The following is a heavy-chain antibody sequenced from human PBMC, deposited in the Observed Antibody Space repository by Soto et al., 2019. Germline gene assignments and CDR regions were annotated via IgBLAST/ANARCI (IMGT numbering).Heavy chain of an antibody. V-gene: IGHV4-4*02. Sequence: QVQLQESGPGLVKPSGTLSLTCAVSGDSISSNKWWSWVRQPPEKGLEWIGEMYHTGSTNYNPSHKRRXTXSXXKSKNQFSLKLSSLTAADTAVYYWARSSQYSYDSSEGTLDSWGRGTLVTISS. CDR3: ARSSQYSYDSSEGTLDS. CDR2: MYHTGST. D-gene: IGHD3-22*01. J-gene: IGHJ4*02. CDR1: GDSISSNKW.